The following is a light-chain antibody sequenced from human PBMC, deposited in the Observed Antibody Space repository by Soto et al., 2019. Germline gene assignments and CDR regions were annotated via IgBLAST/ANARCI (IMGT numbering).Light chain of an antibody. CDR3: QQYGSSPRT. CDR1: QSVSSY. J-gene: IGKJ1*01. Sequence: EIVLTQSPATLSLSPGERATLSCRASQSVSSYLAWYQQKPGQAPRLLIYDASNRATGIPARFSGSGSGTDFTLTISSLEPEDFAVYYCQQYGSSPRTFGQGTTGDIK. CDR2: DAS. V-gene: IGKV3-11*01.